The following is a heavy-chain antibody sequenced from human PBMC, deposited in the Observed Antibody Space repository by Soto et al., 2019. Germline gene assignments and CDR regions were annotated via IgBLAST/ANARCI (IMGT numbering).Heavy chain of an antibody. CDR3: ARSYYDILTGYYPYYYYGMDV. V-gene: IGHV4-39*01. CDR2: IYYSGST. Sequence: LTLTCTVSGGSISSSSYYWGWIRQPPGKGLEWIGSIYYSGSTYYNPSLKSRVTISVDTSRNQFSLKLSSVTAADTAVYYCARSYYDILTGYYPYYYYGMDVWGQGTTVTVSS. D-gene: IGHD3-9*01. CDR1: GGSISSSSYY. J-gene: IGHJ6*02.